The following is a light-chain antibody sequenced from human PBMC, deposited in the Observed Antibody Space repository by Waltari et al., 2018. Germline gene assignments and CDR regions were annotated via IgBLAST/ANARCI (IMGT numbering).Light chain of an antibody. J-gene: IGKJ4*01. CDR3: QQYYSYPLT. CDR2: SAS. Sequence: AIRITQSPSSLPASIGDRVTIPCRASQDISTFLVWYQQKSGKAPKVLINSASTLQSGVPSRFSGRTSGTDFTLTIQSLQSDDFATYYCQQYYSYPLTFGGGTKVESK. CDR1: QDISTF. V-gene: IGKV1-8*01.